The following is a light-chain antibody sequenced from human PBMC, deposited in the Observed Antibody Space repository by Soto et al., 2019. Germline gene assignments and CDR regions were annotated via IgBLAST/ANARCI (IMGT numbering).Light chain of an antibody. CDR2: VGTGGIVG. Sequence: QSVLTQPPSASASLGASVTLTCTLSSGYSNYKVDWYQQRPGKGPRFVMRVGTGGIVGSKGDGIPDRFSVLGSGLNRYLTIKNIREEDESDYHCGADHGSGSNFVRVFGGGTKLTVL. CDR1: SGYSNYK. J-gene: IGLJ3*02. CDR3: GADHGSGSNFVRV. V-gene: IGLV9-49*01.